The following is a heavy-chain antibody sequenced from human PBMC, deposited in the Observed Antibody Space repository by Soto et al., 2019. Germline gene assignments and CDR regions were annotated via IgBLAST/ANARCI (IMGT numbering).Heavy chain of an antibody. CDR2: IIPIFGTA. CDR1: GGTFSSYA. V-gene: IGHV1-69*13. J-gene: IGHJ4*02. CDR3: ASSCGDDEWCYFDY. Sequence: GASVKVSCKASGGTFSSYAISWVRQAPGQGLEWMGGIIPIFGTANYAQKFQGRVTITADESTSTAYMELSSLRSEDTAVYYCASSCGDDEWCYFDYWGQGAQVTVS. D-gene: IGHD2-8*01.